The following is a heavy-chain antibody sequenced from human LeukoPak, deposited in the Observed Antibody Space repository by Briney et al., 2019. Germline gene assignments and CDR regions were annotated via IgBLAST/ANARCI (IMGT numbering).Heavy chain of an antibody. Sequence: PGGSLRLSCAASGFTFSSYEMIWVRQAPGKGPECVSYISGSGRTIYYADSVKGRFTISRDNAKNSLYLQMYSLRAGDTAAYYCASPQTSGYAFGYWGQGTLVTVSS. D-gene: IGHD5-12*01. CDR2: ISGSGRTI. CDR1: GFTFSSYE. V-gene: IGHV3-48*03. CDR3: ASPQTSGYAFGY. J-gene: IGHJ4*02.